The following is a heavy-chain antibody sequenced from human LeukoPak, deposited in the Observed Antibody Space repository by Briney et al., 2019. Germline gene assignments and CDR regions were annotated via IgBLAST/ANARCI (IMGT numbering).Heavy chain of an antibody. CDR2: IWYDGSNK. V-gene: IGHV3-33*01. CDR1: GFTFSSYG. Sequence: GGSLRLSCAASGFTFSSYGMHWVRQAPGKGLEWVAVIWYDGSNKYYPDALKARFTTSRDKSKNTLYLQMNSPRTQATAVYYCARARAASFDSWGRGTLVTVSS. CDR3: ARARAASFDS. J-gene: IGHJ4*02. D-gene: IGHD6-13*01.